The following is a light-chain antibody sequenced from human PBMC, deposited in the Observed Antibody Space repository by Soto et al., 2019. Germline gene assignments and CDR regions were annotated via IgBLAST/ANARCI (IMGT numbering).Light chain of an antibody. Sequence: EIVMTQSPATLSVSPGETATLSCWASQSVSSNLAWYLQKPGQAPRLLIYGASTRATDIPARFSGSGSGTEFTLTISSLQSEDFAVYYCQQYNNFWTFGQGTKVEIK. CDR2: GAS. CDR1: QSVSSN. V-gene: IGKV3-15*01. CDR3: QQYNNFWT. J-gene: IGKJ1*01.